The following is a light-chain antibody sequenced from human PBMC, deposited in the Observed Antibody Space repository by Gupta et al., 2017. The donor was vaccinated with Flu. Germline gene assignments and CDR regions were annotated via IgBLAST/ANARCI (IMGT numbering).Light chain of an antibody. J-gene: IGKJ1*01. CDR3: MQGVHRRT. Sequence: DIVMTQTPLSLSVTPGQPASISCRSSQSLLHSDGMTYFYWYVQNPGQPPQLLIYEVSKRFSGVPERFSGSGSGTDFTLKISRVEADDVGIYYCMQGVHRRTFGQGTKVEIK. CDR1: QSLLHSDGMTY. CDR2: EVS. V-gene: IGKV2D-29*01.